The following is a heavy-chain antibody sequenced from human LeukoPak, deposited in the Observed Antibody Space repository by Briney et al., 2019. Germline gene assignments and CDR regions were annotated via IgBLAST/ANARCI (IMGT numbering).Heavy chain of an antibody. CDR1: GGSISSSSYY. Sequence: SETLSLTCTVSGGSISSSSYYWGWIRQPPGKGLVWIGSIYYSGSTYYNPSLKSRVTISVDTSKNQFSLKLSSVTAADTAVYYCASLDCSGGSCYGYDWGQGTLVTVSS. D-gene: IGHD2-15*01. CDR2: IYYSGST. CDR3: ASLDCSGGSCYGYD. V-gene: IGHV4-39*07. J-gene: IGHJ4*02.